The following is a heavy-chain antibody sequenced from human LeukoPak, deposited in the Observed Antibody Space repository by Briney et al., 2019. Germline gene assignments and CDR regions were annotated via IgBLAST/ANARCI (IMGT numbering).Heavy chain of an antibody. V-gene: IGHV4-39*01. Sequence: SETLSLTCTVSGASISSSSYYWGWIRQPPGKGLEWIGSIYYSGSTYYNPSLKSRVTISVDTSKNQFSLKLSSVTAADTAVYYCARHFTSGSYSPAGYWGQGTLVTVSS. CDR1: GASISSSSYY. J-gene: IGHJ4*02. CDR3: ARHFTSGSYSPAGY. CDR2: IYYSGST. D-gene: IGHD1-26*01.